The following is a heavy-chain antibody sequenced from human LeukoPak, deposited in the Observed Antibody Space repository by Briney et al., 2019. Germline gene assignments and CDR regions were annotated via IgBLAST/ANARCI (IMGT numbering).Heavy chain of an antibody. V-gene: IGHV3-9*01. CDR2: ISWNSGSI. Sequence: GGSLRLSCAASGFTFDDYAMHWVRQAPGKGLEWVSGISWNSGSIGYADSVKGRFTISRDNAKNSLYLQMNSLRAEDTAVYYCARDGAAAVPFDYWGQGTLVTVSS. CDR3: ARDGAAAVPFDY. J-gene: IGHJ4*02. CDR1: GFTFDDYA. D-gene: IGHD6-13*01.